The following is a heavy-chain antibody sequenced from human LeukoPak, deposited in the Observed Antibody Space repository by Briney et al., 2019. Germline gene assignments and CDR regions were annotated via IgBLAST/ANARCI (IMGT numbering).Heavy chain of an antibody. CDR2: ISSNGGST. CDR3: ARGRYCGSTSCYTRWGYYYYGMDV. D-gene: IGHD2-2*02. V-gene: IGHV3-64*01. Sequence: GGSLRLSCAASGFTFSSYAMHWVRQAPGKGLEYVSAISSNGGSTYYANSVKGRFTISRDNSKNTLYLQMGSLRAEDMAVYYCARGRYCGSTSCYTRWGYYYYGMDVWGQGTTVTVSS. J-gene: IGHJ6*02. CDR1: GFTFSSYA.